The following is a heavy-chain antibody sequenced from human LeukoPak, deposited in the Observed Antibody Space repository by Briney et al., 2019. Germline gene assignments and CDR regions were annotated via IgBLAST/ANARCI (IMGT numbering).Heavy chain of an antibody. CDR2: IYSGGST. CDR3: ASLDHIVVVTDDAFDI. Sequence: GGSLRLSCAASGSTFSSYAMSWVRQAPGKGLEWVSVIYSGGSTYYADSVKGRFTISRDNSKNTLYLQMNSLRAEDTAVYYCASLDHIVVVTDDAFDIWGQGTMVTVSS. CDR1: GSTFSSYA. V-gene: IGHV3-66*01. D-gene: IGHD3-22*01. J-gene: IGHJ3*02.